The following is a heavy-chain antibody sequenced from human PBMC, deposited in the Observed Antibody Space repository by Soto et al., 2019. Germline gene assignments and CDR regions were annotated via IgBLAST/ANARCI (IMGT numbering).Heavy chain of an antibody. CDR2: IRAYNGNT. J-gene: IGHJ4*02. D-gene: IGHD6-13*01. Sequence: ASVKVSCKTSGYTFTAYDIYWVRQAPGQGLEWMGWIRAYNGNTKYSQKFQTRVTITRDTSTNTAYMELSSLTSEDTAVYYCARAPSWYIFDYWGQGTLVTVSS. V-gene: IGHV1-18*01. CDR1: GYTFTAYD. CDR3: ARAPSWYIFDY.